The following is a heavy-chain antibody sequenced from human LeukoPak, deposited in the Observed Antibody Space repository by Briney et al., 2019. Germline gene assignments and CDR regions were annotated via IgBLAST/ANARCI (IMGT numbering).Heavy chain of an antibody. CDR2: INAGNGNT. CDR3: ARDSYDSSSWVD. CDR1: GYTFTSYA. D-gene: IGHD6-13*01. Sequence: GAAVKVSCKASGYTFTSYAMHWVRQEPGQRLEWMGWINAGNGNTKYSQKFQGRVTITRDTSASTAYMELSSLRSEDTAVYYCARDSYDSSSWVDWGQGTLVTVSS. J-gene: IGHJ4*02. V-gene: IGHV1-3*01.